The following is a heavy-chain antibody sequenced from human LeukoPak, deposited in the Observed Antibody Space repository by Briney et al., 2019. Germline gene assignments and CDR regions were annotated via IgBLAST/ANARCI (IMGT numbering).Heavy chain of an antibody. CDR3: ADLGSRD. J-gene: IGHJ4*02. CDR2: IKDDGSDK. D-gene: IGHD3-16*01. CDR1: GFTFSSAW. V-gene: IGHV3-7*01. Sequence: GGSLRLSCAASGFTFSSAWMTWVRQAPGKGLEWVATIKDDGSDKYYVDSVKGRFTISRDNAKKSLWLQMNSLRVEDTAMYYCADLGSRDWGQGTMVTVSS.